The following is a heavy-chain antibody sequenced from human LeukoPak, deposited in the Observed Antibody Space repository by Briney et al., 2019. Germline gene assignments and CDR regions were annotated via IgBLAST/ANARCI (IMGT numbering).Heavy chain of an antibody. CDR3: ARAGYSSGSFDP. CDR1: GGSFSGYY. J-gene: IGHJ5*02. V-gene: IGHV4-34*01. Sequence: PSETLSLTCAVYGGSFSGYYWSWIRQPPGKGLEWIGEINHSGSTNYNPSLKSRVTISVDTSKNQFSLKLSSVTAADTAVYYCARAGYSSGSFDPWGQGTLVTVSS. CDR2: INHSGST. D-gene: IGHD6-19*01.